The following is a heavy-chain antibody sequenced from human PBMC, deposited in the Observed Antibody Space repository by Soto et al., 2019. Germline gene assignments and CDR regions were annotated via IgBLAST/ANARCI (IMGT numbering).Heavy chain of an antibody. J-gene: IGHJ6*02. CDR2: IFSSVTT. V-gene: IGHV4-30-4*01. D-gene: IGHD5-18*01. CDR1: GGSINDDLYY. CDR3: ARGLRSFGYGDYYFYAMDV. Sequence: SETLSLTCTVSGGSINDDLYYWRWIRQTPGKGLEWIGHIFSSVTTLYNPSLQSRLVLVVDTSQRHFSLRLTSVTAADTAVYFCARGLRSFGYGDYYFYAMDVWGPGTTVT.